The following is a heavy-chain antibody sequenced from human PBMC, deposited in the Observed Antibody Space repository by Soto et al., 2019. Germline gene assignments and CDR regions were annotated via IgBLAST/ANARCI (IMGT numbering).Heavy chain of an antibody. J-gene: IGHJ6*02. CDR2: ISSSSSYI. CDR3: AREKVTGYPVYYYYGLDV. CDR1: GFTFSSYS. D-gene: IGHD3-9*01. V-gene: IGHV3-21*01. Sequence: PGGSLRLSCAASGFTFSSYSMNWVRQAPGKGLEWVSSISSSSSYIYYADSVKGRFTISRDNAKNSLYLQMNSLRAEDTAVYYCAREKVTGYPVYYYYGLDVWGQGTTVPVAS.